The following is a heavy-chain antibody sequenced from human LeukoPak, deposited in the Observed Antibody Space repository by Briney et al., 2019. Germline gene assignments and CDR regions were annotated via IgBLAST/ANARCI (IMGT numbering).Heavy chain of an antibody. CDR3: ARHHRDLGYFDWLLLNWFDP. CDR2: IYYSGST. V-gene: IGHV4-39*01. D-gene: IGHD3-9*01. Sequence: RTSETLSLTCTVSGGSISSSSYYWGWIRQPPGKGLEWIGSIYYSGSTYYNPSLKSRVTISVDTSKNQFSLKLSSVTAADTAVYYCARHHRDLGYFDWLLLNWFDPWGQGTLVTVSS. J-gene: IGHJ5*02. CDR1: GGSISSSSYY.